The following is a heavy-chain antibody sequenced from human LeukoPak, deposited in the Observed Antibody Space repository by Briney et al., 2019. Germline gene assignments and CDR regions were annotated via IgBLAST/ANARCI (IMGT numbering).Heavy chain of an antibody. CDR1: GYTFTEYL. Sequence: ASVKVSCKASGYTFTEYLIHWVRQAPGRRPEWMGRSNPNSGGTRYAQKFQGRVIMTRDTSITTLYMELSSLRSDDTAVYYCARDREFCDSNCYSGWFASWGQGTLVTVSS. V-gene: IGHV1-2*06. J-gene: IGHJ5*01. CDR3: ARDREFCDSNCYSGWFAS. CDR2: SNPNSGGT. D-gene: IGHD3-22*01.